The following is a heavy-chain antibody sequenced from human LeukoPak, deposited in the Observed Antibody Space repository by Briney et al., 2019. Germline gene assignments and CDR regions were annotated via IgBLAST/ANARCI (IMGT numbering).Heavy chain of an antibody. D-gene: IGHD2-15*01. V-gene: IGHV4-30-4*07. CDR1: GGSISSGGYS. CDR2: IYYTGNT. Sequence: IPSQTLSLTCTVSGGSISSGGYSWSWIRQPPGKGMEFIAYIYYTGNTYFNPSLKSRVTISVDTSKNQFSLKLSSVTAADTAVYYCAREARGLYYFDYWGQGTLVTVSS. J-gene: IGHJ4*02. CDR3: AREARGLYYFDY.